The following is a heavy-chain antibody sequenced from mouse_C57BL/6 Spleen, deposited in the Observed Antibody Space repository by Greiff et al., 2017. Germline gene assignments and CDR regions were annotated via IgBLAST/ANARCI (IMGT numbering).Heavy chain of an antibody. CDR2: IGPGSGGT. Sequence: VQLQQSGAELVKPGASVKLSCTASGYTFSSYWMHWVKQRPGRGLEWIGKIGPGSGGTNYTDKLKGQATLTGDKASSTAYMQLSSLTSEDSAVYYWARADYGSSLEYWGQGTTLTGS. V-gene: IGHV1-72*01. CDR3: ARADYGSSLEY. J-gene: IGHJ2*01. CDR1: GYTFSSYW. D-gene: IGHD1-1*01.